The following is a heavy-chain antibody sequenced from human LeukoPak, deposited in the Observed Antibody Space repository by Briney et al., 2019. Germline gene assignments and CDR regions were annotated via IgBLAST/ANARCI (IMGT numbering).Heavy chain of an antibody. J-gene: IGHJ4*02. CDR3: ARARYSGWDTTYFDY. D-gene: IGHD6-19*01. CDR2: INHSGST. CDR1: GGSFSGYY. V-gene: IGHV4-34*01. Sequence: SETLSVTCAVYGGSFSGYYWSWIRQPPGKGLEWIGEINHSGSTNYNPSLKSRVTISVDTSKNQFSLKLSSVTAADTAVYYCARARYSGWDTTYFDYWGQGTLVTVSS.